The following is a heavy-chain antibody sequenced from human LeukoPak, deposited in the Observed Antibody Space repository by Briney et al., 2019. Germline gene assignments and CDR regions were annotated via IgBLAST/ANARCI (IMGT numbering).Heavy chain of an antibody. V-gene: IGHV4-39*07. J-gene: IGHJ5*02. CDR2: IYYSGST. CDR3: ARVVLDSSGYPTNWFDP. D-gene: IGHD3-22*01. Sequence: PSETLSLTCTVSGGSISSSSYYWGWIRQPPGKGLEWIGSIYYSGSTYYNPSLKSRVTISVDMSKNQFSLKLSSVTAADTAVYYCARVVLDSSGYPTNWFDPWGQGTLVTVSS. CDR1: GGSISSSSYY.